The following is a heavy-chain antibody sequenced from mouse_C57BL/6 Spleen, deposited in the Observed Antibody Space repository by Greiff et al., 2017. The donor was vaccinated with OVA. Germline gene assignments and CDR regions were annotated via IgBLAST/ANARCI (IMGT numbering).Heavy chain of an antibody. CDR3: ARLGGYPYYYAMDY. V-gene: IGHV1-76*01. CDR2: IYPGSGNT. J-gene: IGHJ4*01. D-gene: IGHD2-2*01. CDR1: GYTFTDYY. Sequence: QVQLKESGAELVRPGASVKLSCKASGYTFTDYYINWVKQRPGQGLEWIARIYPGSGNTYYNEKFKGKATLTAEKSSSTAYMQLSSLTSEDSAVYFCARLGGYPYYYAMDYWGQGTSVTVSS.